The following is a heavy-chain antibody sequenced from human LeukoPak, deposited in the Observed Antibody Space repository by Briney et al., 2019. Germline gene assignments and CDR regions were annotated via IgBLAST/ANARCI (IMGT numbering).Heavy chain of an antibody. CDR2: ISAYSGNT. Sequence: ASVKVSCKASGYTFTSYGISWVRQAPGQGLEWMGWISAYSGNTNYAQKLQGRVTMTTDTSTSTAYMELRSLRSDDTAVYYCARASGGSRRDYYYGMDVWGKGTTVTVSS. CDR3: ARASGGSRRDYYYGMDV. V-gene: IGHV1-18*04. CDR1: GYTFTSYG. J-gene: IGHJ6*04. D-gene: IGHD2-15*01.